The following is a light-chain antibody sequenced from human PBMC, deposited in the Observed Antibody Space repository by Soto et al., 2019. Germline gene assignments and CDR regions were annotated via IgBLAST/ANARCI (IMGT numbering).Light chain of an antibody. CDR3: QSYDSSLSGSEV. CDR1: SANIGAAYN. V-gene: IGLV1-40*01. CDR2: GNG. J-gene: IGLJ1*01. Sequence: QSVLTQPPSVSGAPGQRVTISCTGSSANIGAAYNVDWYQQLPGTAPKLLIYGNGNRPSGVPDRFSGSKSGTSASLAITGLQAEDEADYYCQSYDSSLSGSEVFGTGTKVTVL.